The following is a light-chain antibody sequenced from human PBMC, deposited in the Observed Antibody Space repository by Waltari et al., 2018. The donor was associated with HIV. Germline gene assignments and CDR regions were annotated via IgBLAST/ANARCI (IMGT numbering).Light chain of an antibody. CDR3: QQYNSYSRFT. CDR1: QSISSW. Sequence: DIQMTQSPSTLSASVGDRVTITCRASQSISSWLAWYQQKPGKAPKPLIYKASSLESGVPSRFSGSGSGTEFTLTISSLQPDDFATYYCQQYNSYSRFTFGPGTKVDIK. CDR2: KAS. V-gene: IGKV1-5*03. J-gene: IGKJ3*01.